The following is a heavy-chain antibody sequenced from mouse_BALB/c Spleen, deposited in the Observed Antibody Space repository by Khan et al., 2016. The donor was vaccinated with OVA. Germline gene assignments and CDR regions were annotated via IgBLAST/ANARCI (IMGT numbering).Heavy chain of an antibody. D-gene: IGHD4-1*01. CDR2: ISSDGDYT. Sequence: EVELVESGGDLMKPGGSLKLSCAASGFTFSSYSMSWVRQIPDKRLEWVASISSDGDYTYYPDSVKGRFTISSDNAKNTLYLQMSSLKSEDTAMYYCASHLTGSFAYWGQGTLVTVSA. V-gene: IGHV5-6*01. CDR3: ASHLTGSFAY. CDR1: GFTFSSYS. J-gene: IGHJ3*01.